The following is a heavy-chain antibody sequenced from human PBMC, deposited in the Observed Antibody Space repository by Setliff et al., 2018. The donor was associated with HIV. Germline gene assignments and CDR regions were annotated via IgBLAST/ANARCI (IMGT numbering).Heavy chain of an antibody. Sequence: SETLSLTCTVSGGSISNNSYYWGWVRQPPGKGLELIGNLFYNGNTYYNPSLKSRVTISVDTSKNQFSLKLSSVTAADTAIYFCARQFRYPNRAVAGVDYWGQGTLVTVS. D-gene: IGHD6-19*01. CDR2: LFYNGNT. J-gene: IGHJ4*02. CDR3: ARQFRYPNRAVAGVDY. V-gene: IGHV4-39*01. CDR1: GGSISNNSYY.